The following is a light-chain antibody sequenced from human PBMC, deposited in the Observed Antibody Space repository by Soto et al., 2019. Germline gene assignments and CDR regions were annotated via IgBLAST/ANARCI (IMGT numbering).Light chain of an antibody. CDR3: QQLNSYPLT. CDR2: DAS. V-gene: IGKV1-9*01. CDR1: QGITTY. J-gene: IGKJ4*01. Sequence: DIQLTQSPSFLSASVGDRVSISCRASQGITTYLAWYQQRPGKAPKLLIYDASTMQSGVPTRFSGSGSGTEFTLTISSRQPDDFSAYYCQQLNSYPLTFGGGTKVEIK.